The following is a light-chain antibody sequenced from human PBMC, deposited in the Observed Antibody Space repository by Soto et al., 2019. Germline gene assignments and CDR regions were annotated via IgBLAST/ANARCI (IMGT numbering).Light chain of an antibody. CDR2: GAS. V-gene: IGKV3-20*01. J-gene: IGKJ1*01. Sequence: EIVLAQSPGTLSLSPGERATLSCRASQSVTNSFLAWYQQKPGQAPRLLIYGASSRATGIPDRFSGSGSGTDFTLTISRLEPEDFAVYYCQQYGSSPGTFGQGTEVDI. CDR3: QQYGSSPGT. CDR1: QSVTNSF.